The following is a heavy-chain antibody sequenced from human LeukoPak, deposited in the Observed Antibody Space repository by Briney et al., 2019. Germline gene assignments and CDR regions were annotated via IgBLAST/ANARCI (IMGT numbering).Heavy chain of an antibody. Sequence: GGTLRLSCAASGFTFSSYGMHWVRQAPGKGLEWVAVIWYDGSNKYYADSVKGRFTISRDNSKNPVYLQMNSLRAEDTAVYYCARDDGHGEYYFDYWGQGTLVTVSS. J-gene: IGHJ4*02. CDR3: ARDDGHGEYYFDY. V-gene: IGHV3-33*01. D-gene: IGHD3-10*01. CDR1: GFTFSSYG. CDR2: IWYDGSNK.